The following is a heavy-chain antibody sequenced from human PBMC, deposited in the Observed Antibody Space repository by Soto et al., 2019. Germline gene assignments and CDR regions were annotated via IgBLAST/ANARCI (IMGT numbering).Heavy chain of an antibody. CDR2: IKQDGSER. D-gene: IGHD2-21*02. Sequence: EVQLVESGGGLVQAGGSLRLSCAASRFTFTSYWMSWVRQAPGKGLGWVANIKQDGSERYYVDSVKGRFTISRDNAKNSLFLQMNHLRADDTAVYFCVREGALEVMAALPIHSSGMDAWGQGTTVTVSS. V-gene: IGHV3-7*03. CDR3: VREGALEVMAALPIHSSGMDA. CDR1: RFTFTSYW. J-gene: IGHJ6*02.